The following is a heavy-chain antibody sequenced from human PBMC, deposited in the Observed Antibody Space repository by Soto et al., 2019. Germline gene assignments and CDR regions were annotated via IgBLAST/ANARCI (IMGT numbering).Heavy chain of an antibody. J-gene: IGHJ4*02. CDR3: ARGRLGGAQYYFDY. CDR2: IYYSGST. CDR1: GGSVSSGSYY. V-gene: IGHV4-61*01. D-gene: IGHD3-16*01. Sequence: QVQLQESGPGLVKPSETLSLTCTVSGGSVSSGSYYWSWIRQPPGKGLEWIGYIYYSGSTNYNPSLKSRVTISVDTSKNPFSLKLSSVTAADTAVYYCARGRLGGAQYYFDYWGQGTLVTVSS.